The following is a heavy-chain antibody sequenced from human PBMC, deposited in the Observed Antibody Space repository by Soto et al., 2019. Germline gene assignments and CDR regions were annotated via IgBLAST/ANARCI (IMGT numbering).Heavy chain of an antibody. D-gene: IGHD5-12*01. Sequence: ASVKVSCKASGYTFTGYYMHLVRQAPGQGLEWMGWINPNSGGTNYAQKFQGWVTMTRDTSISTAYMELSRLRSDDTAVYYCAREGSGYDSTASFVWGKGTTVTVSS. CDR3: AREGSGYDSTASFV. V-gene: IGHV1-2*04. J-gene: IGHJ6*04. CDR1: GYTFTGYY. CDR2: INPNSGGT.